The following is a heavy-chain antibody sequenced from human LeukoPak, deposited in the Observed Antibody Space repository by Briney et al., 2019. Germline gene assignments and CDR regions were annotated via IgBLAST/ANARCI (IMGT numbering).Heavy chain of an antibody. J-gene: IGHJ4*02. CDR2: IIPIFGTE. Sequence: SVKDSFKAGGGTFISYAISWVGQAPGQGGEWMGGIIPIFGTENYAQKFQGRVTITADKSTSTPYMELSSLRSEDTAVYYCARDLFNGLPSDYWGQGTLVTVSS. D-gene: IGHD2-15*01. CDR1: GGTFISYA. CDR3: ARDLFNGLPSDY. V-gene: IGHV1-69*06.